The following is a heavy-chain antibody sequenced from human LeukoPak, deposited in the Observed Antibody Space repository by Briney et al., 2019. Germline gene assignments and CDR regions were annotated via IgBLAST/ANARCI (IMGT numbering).Heavy chain of an antibody. Sequence: GGSLRLSCAASGFTFSSYSMNWVRQAPGKGLEWVSSISISSNYIYYADSVKGRFTISRGNSKNTLYLQMNSLRAEDTAVYYCARVRGYCSGGSCYWDYWGQGTLVTVSS. V-gene: IGHV3-21*01. CDR3: ARVRGYCSGGSCYWDY. D-gene: IGHD2-15*01. CDR2: ISISSNYI. J-gene: IGHJ4*02. CDR1: GFTFSSYS.